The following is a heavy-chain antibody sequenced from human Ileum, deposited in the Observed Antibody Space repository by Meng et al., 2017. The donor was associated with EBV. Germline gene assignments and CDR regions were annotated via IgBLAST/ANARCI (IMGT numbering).Heavy chain of an antibody. CDR1: GYTFINNG. D-gene: IGHD4-17*01. CDR2: ISTFNGNT. CDR3: ASNGDEVDY. V-gene: IGHV1-18*01. J-gene: IGHJ4*02. Sequence: QGQMVQSGGEVKKPGASGKAACKASGYTFINNGFSWVRQAPGQGLEWMGWISTFNGNTNYAQKFQGRPTVTTDTSTNTAYMELRNLRSDDTAVYYCASNGDEVDYWGQGTLVTVSS.